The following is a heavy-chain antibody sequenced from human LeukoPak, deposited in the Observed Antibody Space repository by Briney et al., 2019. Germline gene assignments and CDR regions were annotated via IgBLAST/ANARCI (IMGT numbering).Heavy chain of an antibody. CDR3: ARAYYYDSSGSLGPLDY. Sequence: PSETLSLTCTVSGGSISSYYWSWIRQPPGKGLEWIGYIYYSGSTNYNLSLKSRVTISVDTSKNQFSLKLSSVTAANTAVYYCARAYYYDSSGSLGPLDYWGQGTLVTVSS. CDR1: GGSISSYY. D-gene: IGHD3-22*01. V-gene: IGHV4-59*01. CDR2: IYYSGST. J-gene: IGHJ4*02.